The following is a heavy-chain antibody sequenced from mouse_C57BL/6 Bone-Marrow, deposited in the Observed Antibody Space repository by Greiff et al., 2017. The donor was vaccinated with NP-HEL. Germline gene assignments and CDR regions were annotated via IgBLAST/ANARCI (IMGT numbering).Heavy chain of an antibody. CDR2: IDPETVDP. Sequence: EVQLQQSGAELVRPGASVPLSCPASGFHINDDSMPWVQQTPEQGLEWIGWIDPETVDPEYASKFQGKATITADTSSNTAYLQLSSLTSEDTAVYYCTTTTLRGGQGTTLTVSS. V-gene: IGHV14-4*01. CDR3: TTTTLR. CDR1: GFHINDDS. D-gene: IGHD1-1*01. J-gene: IGHJ2*01.